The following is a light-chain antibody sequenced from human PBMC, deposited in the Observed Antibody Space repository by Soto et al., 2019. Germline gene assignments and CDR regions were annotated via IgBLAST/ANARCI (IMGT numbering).Light chain of an antibody. Sequence: QSALTQPASVSGSPGQSITISCTGTSSDVGGYNYVSWYQQHPGKAPKLMIYEVSNRPSGVSNRFSGSKSGNTASLTISGLQAEDEADYYCSSYTSSSTREFGGGTKVTVL. J-gene: IGLJ2*01. CDR2: EVS. V-gene: IGLV2-14*01. CDR3: SSYTSSSTRE. CDR1: SSDVGGYNY.